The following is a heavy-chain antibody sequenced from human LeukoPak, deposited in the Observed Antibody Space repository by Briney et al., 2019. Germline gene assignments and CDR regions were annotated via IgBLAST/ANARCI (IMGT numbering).Heavy chain of an antibody. V-gene: IGHV3-23*01. D-gene: IGHD5/OR15-5a*01. CDR1: GFIFSIYT. J-gene: IGHJ4*02. CDR3: AKAAVYHDSCPDS. CDR2: ISSSGGST. Sequence: QPGGSLRLSCAASGFIFSIYTMNWVRQAPGKGLEWVSSISSSGGSTYYADSVKGRFTISRDNSKNTLYLQVISLRAEDTAVYYCAKAAVYHDSCPDSWGQGTLVTVSS.